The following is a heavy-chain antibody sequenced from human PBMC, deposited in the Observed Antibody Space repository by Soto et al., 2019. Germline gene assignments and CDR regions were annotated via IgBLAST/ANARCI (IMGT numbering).Heavy chain of an antibody. CDR2: ISYDGTNK. CDR3: AKDKRYRESHYYGMDV. D-gene: IGHD1-1*01. CDR1: GFTFSSYG. Sequence: QVQLVESGGGVVQPGRSLRLSCAASGFTFSSYGMHWVRQAPGKGLEWVAVISYDGTNKYYADSVKGRFTISRDNSKNTLYLQMNSLRAEDTAVYYCAKDKRYRESHYYGMDVWGQGTTVTVS. V-gene: IGHV3-30*18. J-gene: IGHJ6*02.